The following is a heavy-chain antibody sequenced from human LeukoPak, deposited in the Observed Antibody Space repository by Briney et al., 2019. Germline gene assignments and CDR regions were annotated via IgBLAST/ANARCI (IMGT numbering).Heavy chain of an antibody. V-gene: IGHV1-46*01. J-gene: IGHJ1*01. CDR2: INPSGGST. Sequence: ASVKVSCKASGYTFTSYYMHWVRQAPGQGLEWMGIINPSGGSTSYAQKFQGRVTMTRDMSTSTVYMELSSLRSEDTAVYYCARDYYDSSGYFGMRYFQHWGQGTLVTVSS. CDR3: ARDYYDSSGYFGMRYFQH. CDR1: GYTFTSYY. D-gene: IGHD3-22*01.